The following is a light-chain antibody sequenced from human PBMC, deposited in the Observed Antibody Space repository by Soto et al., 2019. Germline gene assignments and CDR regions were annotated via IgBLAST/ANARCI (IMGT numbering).Light chain of an antibody. CDR1: SSDVGGYNY. Sequence: QSALTQPPSASGSPGQSVTISCTGTSSDVGGYNYVSWYQQHPGKAPKRMIYEVSKRPSGVPDRFSGSKSGNTASLTVSGLQAEDEADDYCSSYAGSNNFVVFGGGTKLTVL. CDR3: SSYAGSNNFVV. V-gene: IGLV2-8*01. J-gene: IGLJ2*01. CDR2: EVS.